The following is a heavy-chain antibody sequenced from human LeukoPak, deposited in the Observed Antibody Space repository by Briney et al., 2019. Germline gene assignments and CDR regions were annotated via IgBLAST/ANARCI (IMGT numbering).Heavy chain of an antibody. Sequence: KPGGSLRLSCAASGFTFISYSMNWVRQAPGKGLEWIGSIYYSGSTYYNPSLKSRVTISVDTSKNQFSLKLSSVTAADTAVYYCARTSGSYKYYFDYWGQGTLVTVSS. V-gene: IGHV4-39*07. CDR1: GFTFISYS. J-gene: IGHJ4*02. CDR2: IYYSGST. CDR3: ARTSGSYKYYFDY. D-gene: IGHD1-26*01.